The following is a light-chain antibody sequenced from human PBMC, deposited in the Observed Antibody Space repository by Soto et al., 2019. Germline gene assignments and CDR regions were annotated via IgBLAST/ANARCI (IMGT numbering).Light chain of an antibody. CDR2: LNSDGSH. CDR3: QTWGTGIVV. J-gene: IGLJ2*01. V-gene: IGLV4-69*01. CDR1: SGHSNYA. Sequence: QPVLTQSPSASASLGASVKLTCTLSSGHSNYAIAWHQQQPEKGPRYLIKLNSDGSHSKGDGIPDRFSGSSSGAERYLSISSLQSEDEADYYCQTWGTGIVVFGGGTKVTVL.